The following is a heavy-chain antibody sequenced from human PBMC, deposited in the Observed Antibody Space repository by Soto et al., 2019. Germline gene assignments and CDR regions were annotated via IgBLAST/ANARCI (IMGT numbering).Heavy chain of an antibody. CDR3: AKDLREMATIRPDY. CDR2: ISYDGIDK. J-gene: IGHJ4*02. CDR1: GFTFSSFG. V-gene: IGHV3-30*18. D-gene: IGHD5-12*01. Sequence: QVQLVESGGGVVQPGGSLRLSCAASGFTFSSFGIHWVRQAPGKGLEWVAGISYDGIDKNYGDSVKGRFTISRENSKNMVYLQMNRLRAEDTAVYYCAKDLREMATIRPDYWGQGILVTVSS.